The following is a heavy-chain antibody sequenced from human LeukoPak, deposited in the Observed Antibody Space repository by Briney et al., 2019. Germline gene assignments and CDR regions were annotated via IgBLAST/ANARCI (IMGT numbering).Heavy chain of an antibody. V-gene: IGHV4-34*01. J-gene: IGHJ5*02. D-gene: IGHD1-26*01. CDR2: INHSGST. CDR1: GGSFSGYY. Sequence: PSETLSLTCAVYGGSFSGYYWSWIRQPPGKGLEWIGEINHSGSTNYNPSLKSRVTISVDTSKNQFSLKLSSVTAADTAVYYCARRGSYYGNWFDPWGQGTLVTVSS. CDR3: ARRGSYYGNWFDP.